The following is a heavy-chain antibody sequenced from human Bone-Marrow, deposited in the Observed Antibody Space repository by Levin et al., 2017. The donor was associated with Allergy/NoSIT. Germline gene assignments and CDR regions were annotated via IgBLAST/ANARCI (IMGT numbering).Heavy chain of an antibody. D-gene: IGHD2-15*01. CDR3: ARYRASCRPYNWFDP. V-gene: IGHV5-51*01. CDR2: IYPGDSDT. Sequence: HGESLKISCKGSGYSFTSYWIGWVRQMPGKGLEWMGIIYPGDSDTRYSPSFQGQVTISADKSISTAYLQWSSLKASDTAMYYCARYRASCRPYNWFDPWGQGTLVTVSS. J-gene: IGHJ5*02. CDR1: GYSFTSYW.